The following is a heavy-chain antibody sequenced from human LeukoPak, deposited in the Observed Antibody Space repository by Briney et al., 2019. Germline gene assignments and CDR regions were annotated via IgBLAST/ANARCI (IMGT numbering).Heavy chain of an antibody. J-gene: IGHJ6*03. CDR3: TRAGDGGTPHYYYYMDV. CDR1: GFTFGDYA. V-gene: IGHV3-49*04. Sequence: GGSLRLSCTASGFTFGDYAMSWVRQAPGKGLEWVGFIRSKAYGGTTEYAASVKGRFTISRDDSKSIAYLQMNSLKTEDTAVYYCTRAGDGGTPHYYYYMDVWGKGTTVTISS. CDR2: IRSKAYGGTT. D-gene: IGHD4-23*01.